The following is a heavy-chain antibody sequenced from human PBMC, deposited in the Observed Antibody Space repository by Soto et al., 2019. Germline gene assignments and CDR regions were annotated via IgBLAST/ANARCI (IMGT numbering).Heavy chain of an antibody. J-gene: IGHJ4*02. Sequence: SETLSLTCTVSGGSISSGDYYWSWIRQPPGKGLEWIGYIYYSGSTYYNPSLKSRVTISVDTSKNQFSLKLSSVTAADTAVYYCARKRIDILTGYYPLDYWGQGTLVTVSS. V-gene: IGHV4-30-4*01. CDR2: IYYSGST. CDR1: GGSISSGDYY. D-gene: IGHD3-9*01. CDR3: ARKRIDILTGYYPLDY.